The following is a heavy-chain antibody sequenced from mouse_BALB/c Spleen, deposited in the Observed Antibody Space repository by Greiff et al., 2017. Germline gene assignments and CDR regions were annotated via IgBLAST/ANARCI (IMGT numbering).Heavy chain of an antibody. CDR3: AREYGNYVYAMDY. V-gene: IGHV3-2*02. CDR2: ISYSGST. D-gene: IGHD2-10*02. Sequence: EVKLQESGPGLVKPSQSLSLTCTVTGYSITSDYAWNWIRQFPGNKLEWMGYISYSGSTSYNPSLKSRISITRDTSKNQFFLQLNSVTTEDTATYYCAREYGNYVYAMDYWGQGTSVTVSS. CDR1: GYSITSDYA. J-gene: IGHJ4*01.